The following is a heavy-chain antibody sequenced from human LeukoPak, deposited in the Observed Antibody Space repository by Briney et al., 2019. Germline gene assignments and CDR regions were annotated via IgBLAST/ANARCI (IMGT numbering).Heavy chain of an antibody. CDR2: INPNSGGT. J-gene: IGHJ3*02. V-gene: IGHV1-2*02. Sequence: ASVKVSCKASGYTFNGYYVHWVRQAPGQGLEWMGWINPNSGGTNFARKFQGRVTVTRDTSISTAYMEVSRLTSDDTAVYYCTRTGHTDAFDIWGQGTMVTVSS. D-gene: IGHD2-21*01. CDR3: TRTGHTDAFDI. CDR1: GYTFNGYY.